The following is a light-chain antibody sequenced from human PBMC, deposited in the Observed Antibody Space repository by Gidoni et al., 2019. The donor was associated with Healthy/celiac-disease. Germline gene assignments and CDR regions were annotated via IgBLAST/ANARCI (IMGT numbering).Light chain of an antibody. J-gene: IGKJ2*01. CDR3: QQRSNWPPYT. CDR1: QCVSSS. CDR2: DAS. Sequence: EIVLTQSPATLSLSPGERATLSCRASQCVSSSLAWYQQKPGQAPRLLIYDASNMATGIPARFSGSGSGTGFTLTISSLEPEDFAVYYCQQRSNWPPYTFGQGTKLEIK. V-gene: IGKV3-11*01.